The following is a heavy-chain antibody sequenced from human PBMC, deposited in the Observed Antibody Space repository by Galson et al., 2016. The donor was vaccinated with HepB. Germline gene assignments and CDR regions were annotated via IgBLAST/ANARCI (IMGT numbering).Heavy chain of an antibody. V-gene: IGHV3-74*01. J-gene: IGHJ4*02. D-gene: IGHD6-6*01. CDR2: VKSDGSFA. CDR3: AKMKGPTRPYSFGS. Sequence: SLRLSCAASGFTFSSYRMHWVRRAPGKGLVWVSLVKSDGSFATYADDADSLKGRLTIPRDNSKNTLDLQMNTLRNEDTAIYYCAKMKGPTRPYSFGSWGQGTLVTVSS. CDR1: GFTFSSYR.